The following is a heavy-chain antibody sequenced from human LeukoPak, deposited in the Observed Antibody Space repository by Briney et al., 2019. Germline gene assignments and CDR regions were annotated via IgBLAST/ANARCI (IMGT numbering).Heavy chain of an antibody. CDR1: GFTFTTYS. D-gene: IGHD2-2*01. J-gene: IGHJ5*02. V-gene: IGHV3-48*01. CDR3: ARGVVPGAS. CDR2: ISPSSSTI. Sequence: GGSLRLSCAASGFTFTTYSMNWVRQAPGKGLEWVSYISPSSSTIYYADSVKGRFTISRDNAKNSLYLQMNSLRSDDTAVYFCARGVVPGASWGQGTLVTVSS.